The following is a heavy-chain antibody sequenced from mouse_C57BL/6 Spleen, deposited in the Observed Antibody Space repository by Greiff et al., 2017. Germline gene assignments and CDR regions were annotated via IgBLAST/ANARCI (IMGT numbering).Heavy chain of an antibody. CDR3: ARSTMVTKRYYARDY. J-gene: IGHJ4*01. V-gene: IGHV1-47*01. CDR2: FHPYNDDT. CDR1: GYTFTTYP. Sequence: VKLVESGAELVKPGASVKMSCKASGYTFTTYPIEWMKQNHGKSLEWIGNFHPYNDDTKYNEKFKGKATLTVEKSSSTVYLRLSRLTSDDSAVYYCARSTMVTKRYYARDYWGQGTTVTVSS. D-gene: IGHD2-2*01.